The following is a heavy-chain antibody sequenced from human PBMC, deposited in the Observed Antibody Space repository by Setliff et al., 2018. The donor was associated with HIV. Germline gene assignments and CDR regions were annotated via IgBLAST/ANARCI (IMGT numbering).Heavy chain of an antibody. CDR2: IIPIFGTP. D-gene: IGHD2-2*01. J-gene: IGHJ3*02. CDR1: GDTFSTYT. Sequence: SVKVSCKTSGDTFSTYTIAWVRQAPGQGLEWMGRIIPIFGTPNYAQKFQGRVTITADKSTSTVYLDLRSLTSEDTAMYYCARSVWAVVVPTDPAVDAFAIWGQGTMVTVSS. V-gene: IGHV1-69*08. CDR3: ARSVWAVVVPTDPAVDAFAI.